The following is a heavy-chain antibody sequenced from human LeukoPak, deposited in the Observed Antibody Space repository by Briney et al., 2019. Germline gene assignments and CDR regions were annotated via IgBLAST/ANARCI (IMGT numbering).Heavy chain of an antibody. J-gene: IGHJ3*02. CDR3: ARDYYDSSGYFDAFDI. Sequence: SETLSLTCTGSGGSISSYYWGWLRQPPGKGLEGIGYIYYSGSTNYNPSLKSRVTISVDTSKTQFSLKLSSVTAADTAVYYCARDYYDSSGYFDAFDIWGQRTMVTVSS. CDR1: GGSISSYY. D-gene: IGHD3-22*01. CDR2: IYYSGST. V-gene: IGHV4-59*01.